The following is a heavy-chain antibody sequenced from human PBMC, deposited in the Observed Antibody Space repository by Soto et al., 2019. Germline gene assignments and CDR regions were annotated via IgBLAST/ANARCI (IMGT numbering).Heavy chain of an antibody. J-gene: IGHJ6*02. CDR3: ARELQYYDFWSGYSAAFGYGMDV. D-gene: IGHD3-3*01. V-gene: IGHV3-33*01. Sequence: GGSLRLSCAASGFTFSSYGMHWVRQAPGKGLEWVAVIWYDGSNKYYADSVKGRFTISRDNSKNTLYLQMNSLRAEDTAVYYCARELQYYDFWSGYSAAFGYGMDVWGQGTTVTVSS. CDR1: GFTFSSYG. CDR2: IWYDGSNK.